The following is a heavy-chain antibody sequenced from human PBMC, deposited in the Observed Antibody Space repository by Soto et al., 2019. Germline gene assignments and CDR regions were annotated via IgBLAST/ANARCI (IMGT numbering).Heavy chain of an antibody. D-gene: IGHD3-22*01. CDR1: GFTFSSYS. CDR3: ARDGTYYYDSSGYHNKYYFDC. V-gene: IGHV3-21*01. CDR2: ISSSSSYI. Sequence: GSLRLSCAASGFTFSSYSMNWVRQAPGKGLEWVSSISSSSSYIYYADSVKGRFTISRDNAKNSLYLQMNSLRAEDTAVYYCARDGTYYYDSSGYHNKYYFDCWGQGSLVTVSS. J-gene: IGHJ4*02.